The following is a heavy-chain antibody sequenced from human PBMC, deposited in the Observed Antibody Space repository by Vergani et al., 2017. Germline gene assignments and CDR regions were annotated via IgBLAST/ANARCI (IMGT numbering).Heavy chain of an antibody. J-gene: IGHJ6*02. CDR3: ARYRYYYYGMDG. CDR2: INHSGST. Sequence: QVQLQQWGAGMLKPSETLSLTCAVYGGSFSGYYWSRIRQPPGKGLEWIGEINHSGSTTYNPSLKSRVTISVDTSKSQFSLKLSSVTAADTAVYYCARYRYYYYGMDGWGQGTTVTVSS. CDR1: GGSFSGYY. V-gene: IGHV4-34*01.